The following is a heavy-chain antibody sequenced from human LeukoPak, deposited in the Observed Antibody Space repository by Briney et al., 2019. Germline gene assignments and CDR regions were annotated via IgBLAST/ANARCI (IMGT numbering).Heavy chain of an antibody. V-gene: IGHV1-2*02. CDR1: GYTFTGYY. D-gene: IGHD2-15*01. J-gene: IGHJ5*02. CDR3: ARALPGYCSGGSCYSNWFDP. CDR2: INPNSGGT. Sequence: ASVKVSCKASGYTFTGYYLHWVRQAPGQGLEWMGWINPNSGGTNYAQQFQGRVTMTRDTSISTAYMELSRLRSDDTAVYHCARALPGYCSGGSCYSNWFDPWGQGTLVTVSS.